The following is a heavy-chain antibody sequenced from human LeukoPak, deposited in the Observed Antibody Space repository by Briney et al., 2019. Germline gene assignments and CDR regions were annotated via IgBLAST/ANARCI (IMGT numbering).Heavy chain of an antibody. V-gene: IGHV1-18*01. Sequence: GASVKVSCKASGYTFTSYGISWMRQAPGQGLEWMGWISAYNGNTNYAQKLQGRVTMTTDTSTSTAYMELRSLRSDDTAVYYCARVRQYRGGDCYIEDAFDIWGQGTMVTVSS. J-gene: IGHJ3*02. CDR2: ISAYNGNT. D-gene: IGHD2-21*02. CDR3: ARVRQYRGGDCYIEDAFDI. CDR1: GYTFTSYG.